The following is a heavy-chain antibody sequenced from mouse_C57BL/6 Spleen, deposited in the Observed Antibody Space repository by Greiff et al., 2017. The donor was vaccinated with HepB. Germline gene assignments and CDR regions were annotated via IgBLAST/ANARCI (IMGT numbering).Heavy chain of an antibody. J-gene: IGHJ2*01. Sequence: QVQLQQPGAELVRPGSSVKLSCKASGYTFTSYWMHWVKQRPIQGLEWIGNIDPSDSETHYNQKFKDKATLTVDKSSSTAYMQLSSLTAEDSAVYYCARGDYDRFDYWGQGTTLTVSS. D-gene: IGHD2-4*01. CDR1: GYTFTSYW. V-gene: IGHV1-52*01. CDR3: ARGDYDRFDY. CDR2: IDPSDSET.